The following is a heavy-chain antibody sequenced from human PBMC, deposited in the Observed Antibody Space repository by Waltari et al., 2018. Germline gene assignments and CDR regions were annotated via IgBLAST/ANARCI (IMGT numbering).Heavy chain of an antibody. V-gene: IGHV3-9*01. CDR3: AKPRPGQQLIRTLFDY. CDR2: ITWNSGSI. Sequence: EVQLVESGGGLVQRGRSLSLSCAASGFTLDGLALHWVRQAPGKGLEWVSGITWNSGSIGYADSVKGRFTISRDNAKNSLYLQMNSLRADDTALYYCAKPRPGQQLIRTLFDYWGQGTLVTVSS. J-gene: IGHJ4*02. CDR1: GFTLDGLA. D-gene: IGHD6-13*01.